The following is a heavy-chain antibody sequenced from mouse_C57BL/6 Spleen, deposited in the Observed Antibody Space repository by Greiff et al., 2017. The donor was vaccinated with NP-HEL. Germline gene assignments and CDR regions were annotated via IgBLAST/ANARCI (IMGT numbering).Heavy chain of an antibody. CDR1: GFTFSDYG. V-gene: IGHV5-17*01. CDR2: ISSGSSTI. D-gene: IGHD2-1*01. J-gene: IGHJ2*01. CDR3: ATGNSYYFDY. Sequence: EVQVVESGGGLVKPGGSLKLSCAASGFTFSDYGMHWVRQAPEKGLEWVAYISSGSSTIYYAATVKGRFTISRDNAKNTLFLQMTSLRSEDTAMYYCATGNSYYFDYWGQGTTLTVSS.